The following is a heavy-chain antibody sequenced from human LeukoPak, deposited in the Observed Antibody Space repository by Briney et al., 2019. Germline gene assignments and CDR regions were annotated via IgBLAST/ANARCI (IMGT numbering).Heavy chain of an antibody. CDR2: TTSSSSYI. CDR3: ARVKAGATIENFYYYYMDV. V-gene: IGHV3-21*01. Sequence: NPGGSLRLSCAASGFTFSTYSMNWVRQAPGKGLEWVSSTTSSSSYIKYADSVKGRFTISRDNAKNSLYLQMNSLRAEDTAVYYCARVKAGATIENFYYYYMDVWGKGTTVTVSS. CDR1: GFTFSTYS. J-gene: IGHJ6*03. D-gene: IGHD1-26*01.